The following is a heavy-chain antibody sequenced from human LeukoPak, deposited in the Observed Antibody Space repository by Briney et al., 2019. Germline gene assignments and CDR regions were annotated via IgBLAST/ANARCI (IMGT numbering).Heavy chain of an antibody. D-gene: IGHD1-20*01. CDR3: ARLKYNWNDISYYFDY. CDR2: IYYSGST. Sequence: PSETLSLTCTVSGGSISSSSYYWGWIRQPPGKGLEWIGSIYYSGSTYYNPSLKSRVTISVDTSKNQFSLKLSSVTAADTAVYYCARLKYNWNDISYYFDYWGQGTLVTVSS. J-gene: IGHJ4*02. V-gene: IGHV4-39*01. CDR1: GGSISSSSYY.